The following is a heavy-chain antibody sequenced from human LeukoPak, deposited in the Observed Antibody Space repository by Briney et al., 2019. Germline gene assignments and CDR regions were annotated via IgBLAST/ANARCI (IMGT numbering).Heavy chain of an antibody. CDR3: ARVQSYNWNSDAFDI. CDR2: ISAYNGNT. D-gene: IGHD1-20*01. V-gene: IGHV1-18*01. Sequence: ASVNVSCKASGYTFTSYGISWVRQAPGQGLEWMGWISAYNGNTNYAQKLQGRVTMTTDTSTSTAYMELRSLRSDDTAVYYCARVQSYNWNSDAFDIWGQGTMVTVSS. J-gene: IGHJ3*02. CDR1: GYTFTSYG.